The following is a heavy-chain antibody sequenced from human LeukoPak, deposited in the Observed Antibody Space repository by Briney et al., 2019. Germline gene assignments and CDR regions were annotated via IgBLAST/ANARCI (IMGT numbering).Heavy chain of an antibody. CDR2: INQNGREK. CDR1: GLTFSTYW. D-gene: IGHD3-16*01. V-gene: IGHV3-7*01. CDR3: ARSLGDD. J-gene: IGHJ4*02. Sequence: GGYLRLSCEVSGLTFSTYWMTLVRQAPGKGLEWVASINQNGREKYYVDSVKGRFTISRDNAKDSLYLQMNSLRDEDTAVYYCARSLGDDWGQGTLVTVSS.